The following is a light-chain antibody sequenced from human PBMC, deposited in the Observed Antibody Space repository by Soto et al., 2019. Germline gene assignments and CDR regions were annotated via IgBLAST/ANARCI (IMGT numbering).Light chain of an antibody. J-gene: IGLJ2*01. Sequence: QSVLTQPPSVSADPGQKVTISCSGSSSNIGNDFVSWYQQLPGTAPKLLIYDNNKRPSGTPDRFSGSKSGTSATLGITGLQTGDEADYYCGTWDSSLSAVVFGGGTKLTVL. CDR3: GTWDSSLSAVV. CDR1: SSNIGNDF. V-gene: IGLV1-51*01. CDR2: DNN.